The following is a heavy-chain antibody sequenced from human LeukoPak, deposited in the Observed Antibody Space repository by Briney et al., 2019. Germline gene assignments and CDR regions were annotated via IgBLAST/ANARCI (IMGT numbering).Heavy chain of an antibody. CDR3: ARDPGIAVAGNWFDP. CDR2: ISVYNGNT. D-gene: IGHD6-19*01. Sequence: ASVKVSCXASGYTFTSYGISWVRLAPGQGLEWMGWISVYNGNTNYAQKLQGRVTMTTDTSTSTAYMELRSLRSDDTAVYYCARDPGIAVAGNWFDPWGQGTLVTVSS. J-gene: IGHJ5*02. CDR1: GYTFTSYG. V-gene: IGHV1-18*01.